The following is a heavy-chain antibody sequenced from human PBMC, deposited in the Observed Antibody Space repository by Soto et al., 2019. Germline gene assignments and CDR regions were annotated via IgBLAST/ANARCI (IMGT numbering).Heavy chain of an antibody. D-gene: IGHD2-8*02. CDR1: GDSITRGTYY. CDR3: ARARGYCTGASCSLFYFYCLDV. CDR2: VFHSGTT. V-gene: IGHV4-30-4*01. J-gene: IGHJ6*02. Sequence: PSETLSLTCTVSGDSITRGTYYWVWIRHPPGKGLDWVGFVFHSGTTFYNPSLKRLVLMSADTSKNQFSLNVRSLTAADTAVYYCARARGYCTGASCSLFYFYCLDVWGQGTTVTVSS.